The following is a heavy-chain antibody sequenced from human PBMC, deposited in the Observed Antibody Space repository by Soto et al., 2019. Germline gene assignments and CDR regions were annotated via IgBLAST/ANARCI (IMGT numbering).Heavy chain of an antibody. J-gene: IGHJ4*02. V-gene: IGHV4-34*12. Sequence: SETLSLTCVVSGGSFNANYWTWIRQPPGKGLEWVGEIFHSGNTNYNPSLNSRVTISVDTSGNQFSLKLSSVTAADTAIYYCASARWDHWGQGTLVTVSS. CDR1: GGSFNANY. CDR2: IFHSGNT. CDR3: ASARWDH.